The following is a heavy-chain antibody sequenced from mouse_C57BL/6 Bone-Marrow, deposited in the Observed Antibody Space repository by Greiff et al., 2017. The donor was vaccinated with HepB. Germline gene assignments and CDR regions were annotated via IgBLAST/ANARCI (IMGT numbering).Heavy chain of an antibody. Sequence: EVQGVESGGGLVKPGGSLKLSCAASGFTFSSYTMSWVRQTPEKRLEWVATISGGGGNTYYPDSVKGRFTISRDNAKNTLYLQMSSLRSEDTALYYCARALIHYYAMDYWGQGTSVTVSS. V-gene: IGHV5-9*01. J-gene: IGHJ4*01. CDR1: GFTFSSYT. CDR3: ARALIHYYAMDY. CDR2: ISGGGGNT.